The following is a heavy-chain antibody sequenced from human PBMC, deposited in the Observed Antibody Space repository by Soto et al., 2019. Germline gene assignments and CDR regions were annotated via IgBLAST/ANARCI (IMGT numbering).Heavy chain of an antibody. CDR2: IDPSDSYT. CDR1: GYSFNSYW. Sequence: PGESLKISCKGSGYSFNSYWISWVRQMPGKGLEWMGRIDPSDSYTNYSPSFQGHVTISADKSISTAYLQWSSLKASDTAMYYCARGTDFSSSSPDYYYYGMDVWGQGTTVTVSS. V-gene: IGHV5-10-1*01. D-gene: IGHD6-6*01. CDR3: ARGTDFSSSSPDYYYYGMDV. J-gene: IGHJ6*02.